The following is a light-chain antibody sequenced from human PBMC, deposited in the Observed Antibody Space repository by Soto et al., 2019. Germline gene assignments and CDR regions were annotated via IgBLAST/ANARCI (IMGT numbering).Light chain of an antibody. CDR2: EVS. V-gene: IGLV2-14*01. Sequence: QSALTQPASVSGSHGQSITISCTGTTSDVCAYNYFSWYQQHPSRAPKLLIYEVSYRPSGVSNRFSGSKSVNTAYLTISGLQAEDEADYYCSSFTTITTWVFGGGTKVTVL. CDR3: SSFTTITTWV. J-gene: IGLJ3*02. CDR1: TSDVCAYNY.